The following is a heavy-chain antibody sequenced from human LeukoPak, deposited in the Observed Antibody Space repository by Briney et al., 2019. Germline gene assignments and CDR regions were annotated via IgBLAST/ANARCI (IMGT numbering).Heavy chain of an antibody. J-gene: IGHJ6*03. CDR3: ARGLYSTSRGYYYYYMDV. Sequence: KPSETLSLTCTVSSGYISGYYWSWIRQPPGRGLEWIGYIYYSGSINYNPSLKSRVTISVDTSKNQFSLKLSSVTAADTAVYYCARGLYSTSRGYYYYYMDVWGKGTTVTVSS. CDR2: IYYSGSI. V-gene: IGHV4-59*01. CDR1: SGYISGYY. D-gene: IGHD6-6*01.